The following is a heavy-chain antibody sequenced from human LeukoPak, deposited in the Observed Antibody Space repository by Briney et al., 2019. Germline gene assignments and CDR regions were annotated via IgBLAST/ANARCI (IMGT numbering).Heavy chain of an antibody. CDR3: AKDTGGTSGSSSYFDY. CDR1: GFTFSDYY. Sequence: GGSLRLSCAASGFTFSDYYMSWIRQAPGKGLEWVSYISSSGSTIYYADSVKGRFTISRGDSKNSLYLQMNSLRAEDTALYYCAKDTGGTSGSSSYFDYWGQGTLVTVSS. CDR2: ISSSGSTI. V-gene: IGHV3-11*01. D-gene: IGHD3-3*01. J-gene: IGHJ4*02.